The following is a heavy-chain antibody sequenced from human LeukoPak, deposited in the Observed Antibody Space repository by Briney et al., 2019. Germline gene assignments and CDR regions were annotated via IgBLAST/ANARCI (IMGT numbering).Heavy chain of an antibody. Sequence: LSGGSLRLSCVASGFTFSSYAMSWVRQAPGKGLEWVSAISGSGGSTYYADSVKGRFTISRDNSKNTLYLQMNSLRAEDTAVYYCAKDRTTMVRGVFKPKYYFDYWGQGTLVTVSS. CDR3: AKDRTTMVRGVFKPKYYFDY. CDR1: GFTFSSYA. CDR2: ISGSGGST. V-gene: IGHV3-23*01. D-gene: IGHD3-10*01. J-gene: IGHJ4*02.